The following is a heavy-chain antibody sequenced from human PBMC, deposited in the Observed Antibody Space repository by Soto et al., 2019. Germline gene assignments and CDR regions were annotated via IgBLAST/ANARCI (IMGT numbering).Heavy chain of an antibody. CDR3: ARGGPYYYDSSGYYFPFDY. Sequence: PSQTLSLTCTVSGGSISSYYWSWIRQPPGKGLEWIGYIYYSGSTNYNPSLKSRVTISVDTSKNQFFLKLSSVTAADTAVYYCARGGPYYYDSSGYYFPFDYWGQGTLVTVSS. D-gene: IGHD3-22*01. V-gene: IGHV4-59*08. J-gene: IGHJ4*02. CDR1: GGSISSYY. CDR2: IYYSGST.